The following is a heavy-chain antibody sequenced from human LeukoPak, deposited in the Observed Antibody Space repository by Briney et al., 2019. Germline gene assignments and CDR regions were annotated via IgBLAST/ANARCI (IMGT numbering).Heavy chain of an antibody. J-gene: IGHJ3*02. V-gene: IGHV4-59*01. CDR2: IYYSGST. CDR1: GGSISSYY. Sequence: SGTLSLTCTVSGGSISSYYWSWIRQPPGKGLEWIGYIYYSGSTNYNPSLKSRVTISVDTSKNQFSLKLSSVTAADTAVYYCARAGSSSAGDAFDIWGQGTMVTVSS. D-gene: IGHD6-6*01. CDR3: ARAGSSSAGDAFDI.